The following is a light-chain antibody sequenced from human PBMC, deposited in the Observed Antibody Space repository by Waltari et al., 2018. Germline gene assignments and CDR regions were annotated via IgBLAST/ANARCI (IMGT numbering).Light chain of an antibody. J-gene: IGLJ1*01. CDR2: EVI. V-gene: IGLV2-23*02. CDR3: CSYAGLGTYV. Sequence: QSALTQPASVSGTPGQSITISCTGTSSDVGNYDLVSWYQQHPGKAPKLLVCEVIKRPFGFSRRFSGAKAGNTASLTISGLQAEDEADYYCCSYAGLGTYVFGSGTKVTVL. CDR1: SSDVGNYDL.